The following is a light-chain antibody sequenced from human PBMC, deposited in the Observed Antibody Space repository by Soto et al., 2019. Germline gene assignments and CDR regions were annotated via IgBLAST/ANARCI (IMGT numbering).Light chain of an antibody. CDR2: DAS. CDR1: QSVSTY. CDR3: QQRSDWPPT. V-gene: IGKV3-11*01. J-gene: IGKJ1*01. Sequence: EIVLTQSPATLSLSPGVRATLSCRASQSVSTYLAWYQQKPGQAPRLLIYDASSRATGIPARFSGSGSGTDFTLTISSLEPEDFAVYYCQQRSDWPPTFGQGTKVEIK.